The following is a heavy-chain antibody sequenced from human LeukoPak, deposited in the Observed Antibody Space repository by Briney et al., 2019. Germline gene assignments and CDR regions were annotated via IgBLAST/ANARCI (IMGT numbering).Heavy chain of an antibody. D-gene: IGHD2-15*01. CDR1: GFTFSSYS. CDR3: ARGYDVVAAPSY. J-gene: IGHJ4*02. Sequence: GGSLRLSCAASGFTFSSYSMNWVRQAPGKGLEWVSSISSSSSYIYYADSVKGRFTIPRDNAKNSLYLQMNSLRAEDTAVYYCARGYDVVAAPSYWGQGTLVTVSS. V-gene: IGHV3-21*01. CDR2: ISSSSSYI.